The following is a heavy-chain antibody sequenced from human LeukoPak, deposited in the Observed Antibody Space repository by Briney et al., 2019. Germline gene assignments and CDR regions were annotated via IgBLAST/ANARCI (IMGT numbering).Heavy chain of an antibody. CDR3: ARGRLLWFGELSPYYMDV. CDR2: IIPIFGTA. D-gene: IGHD3-10*01. V-gene: IGHV1-69*05. CDR1: RGTFSRYG. Sequence: ASVKVSCKASRGTFSRYGISWVRQAPGQGLEWMGRIIPIFGTANYAQTFQGRVTITTDESTSTAYMELSSLRSEDTAVYYCARGRLLWFGELSPYYMDVWGKGTTVTVSS. J-gene: IGHJ6*03.